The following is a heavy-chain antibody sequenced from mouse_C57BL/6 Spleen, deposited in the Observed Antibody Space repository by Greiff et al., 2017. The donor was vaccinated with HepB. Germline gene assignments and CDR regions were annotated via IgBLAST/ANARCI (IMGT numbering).Heavy chain of an antibody. D-gene: IGHD1-1*02. CDR3: TTEGGGTSLFAY. Sequence: VHVKQSGAELVRPGASVKLSCTASGFNIKDYYMHWVKQRPEQGLEWIGRIDPEDGDTEYAPKFQGKATMTADTSSNTAYLQLSSLTSEDTAVYYCTTEGGGTSLFAYWGQGTLVTVSA. CDR2: IDPEDGDT. CDR1: GFNIKDYY. J-gene: IGHJ3*01. V-gene: IGHV14-1*01.